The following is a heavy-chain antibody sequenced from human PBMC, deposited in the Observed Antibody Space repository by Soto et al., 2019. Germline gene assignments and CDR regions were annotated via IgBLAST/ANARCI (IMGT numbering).Heavy chain of an antibody. J-gene: IGHJ5*02. CDR1: GYTFTSYD. D-gene: IGHD6-19*01. V-gene: IGHV1-8*01. Sequence: QVQLVQSGAEVKKPGASVKVSCKASGYTFTSYDINWVRQATGQGLEWMGWMNPNSGNTGYAQKFQGRVTMTRNTSISTAYMELSSLRSEDTAVYYWARLIAVAGTGWFDPWGQGTLVTVSS. CDR2: MNPNSGNT. CDR3: ARLIAVAGTGWFDP.